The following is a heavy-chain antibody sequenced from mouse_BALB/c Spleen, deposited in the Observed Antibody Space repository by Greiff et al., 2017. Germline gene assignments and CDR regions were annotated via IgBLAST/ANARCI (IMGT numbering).Heavy chain of an antibody. CDR2: ILPGSGST. D-gene: IGHD1-2*01. Sequence: QVQLQQSGAELMKPGASVKISCKATGYTFSSYWIEWVKQRPGHGLEWIGEILPGSGSTNYNEKFKGKATFTADTSSNTAYMQLSSLTSEDSAVYYCARTTATTDAMDYWGQGTSVTVSS. CDR3: ARTTATTDAMDY. V-gene: IGHV1-9*01. CDR1: GYTFSSYW. J-gene: IGHJ4*01.